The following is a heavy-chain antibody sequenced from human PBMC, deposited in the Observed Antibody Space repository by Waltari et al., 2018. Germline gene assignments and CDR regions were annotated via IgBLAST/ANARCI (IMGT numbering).Heavy chain of an antibody. Sequence: QVQLQQWGAGLLKPSETLSLTCAVYGGSFSGYYWSWIRQPPGKGLEWIGEINHRGSTNTTPSLKSRVTISVDTSKNQFSLKLSSVTAADTAVYYCASLLGMAPASHREFDYWGQGTLVTVSS. J-gene: IGHJ4*02. CDR2: INHRGST. V-gene: IGHV4-34*01. CDR1: GGSFSGYY. D-gene: IGHD1-26*01. CDR3: ASLLGMAPASHREFDY.